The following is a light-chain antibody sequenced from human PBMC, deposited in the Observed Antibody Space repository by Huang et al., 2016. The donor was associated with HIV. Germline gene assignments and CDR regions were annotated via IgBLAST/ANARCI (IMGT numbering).Light chain of an antibody. J-gene: IGKJ1*01. CDR1: QTVLYSLNKKTY. Sequence: DIVMTQSPDSLTVSPGERATINCKSSQTVLYSLNKKTYLAWFQQKPGRPPKLLIYWATTRESGVPQRFSGSGSGTDFTLTINNLQAEDVAVYFCLQYYSVPQTFGHGTKVEIK. CDR3: LQYYSVPQT. V-gene: IGKV4-1*01. CDR2: WAT.